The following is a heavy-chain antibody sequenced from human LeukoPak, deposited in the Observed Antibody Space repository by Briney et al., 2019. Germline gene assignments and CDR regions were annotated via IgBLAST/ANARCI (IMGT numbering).Heavy chain of an antibody. CDR3: AKSGYNRFDY. D-gene: IGHD5-24*01. CDR2: ISGRGSGGST. Sequence: GGSLRLSCTASGFTFSSYGMSWVRQAPGKGLEWVSNISGRGSGGSTYYADSVKGRFSISRDNSKSTLYLQMNSLRAEDTAVYYCAKSGYNRFDYWGQGTLVTVSS. J-gene: IGHJ4*02. V-gene: IGHV3-23*01. CDR1: GFTFSSYG.